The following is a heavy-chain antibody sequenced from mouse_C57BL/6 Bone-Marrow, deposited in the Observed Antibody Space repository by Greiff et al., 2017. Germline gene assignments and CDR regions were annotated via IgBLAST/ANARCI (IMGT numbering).Heavy chain of an antibody. CDR3: AREGYYYGSYYFDY. CDR2: IHPNSGST. Sequence: QVQLQQPGAELVKPGASVKLSCKASGYTFTSYWMHWVKQRPGHGLEWIGMIHPNSGSTNYNEKFKSKATLTVDKSSSTAYMQLSSLTSEDSAVYYCAREGYYYGSYYFDYWGQGTTLTVSS. D-gene: IGHD1-1*01. V-gene: IGHV1-64*01. J-gene: IGHJ2*01. CDR1: GYTFTSYW.